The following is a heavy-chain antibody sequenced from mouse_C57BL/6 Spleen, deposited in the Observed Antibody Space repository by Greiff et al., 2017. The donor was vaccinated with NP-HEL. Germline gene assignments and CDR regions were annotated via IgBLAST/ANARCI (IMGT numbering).Heavy chain of an antibody. CDR2: IYPGSGNT. CDR1: GYSFTSYY. V-gene: IGHV1-66*01. J-gene: IGHJ4*01. Sequence: VKLVESGPELVKPGASVKISCKASGYSFTSYYIHWVKQRPGQGLEWIGWIYPGSGNTKYNEKFKGKATLTADTSSSTAYMQLSSLTSEDSAVYYCARLVAMDYWGQGTSVTVSS. CDR3: ARLVAMDY.